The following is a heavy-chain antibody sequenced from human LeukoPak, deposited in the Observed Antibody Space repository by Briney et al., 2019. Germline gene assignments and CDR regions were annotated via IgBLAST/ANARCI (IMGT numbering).Heavy chain of an antibody. V-gene: IGHV3-23*01. CDR2: ISGPGSST. Sequence: PGGSLRLSCAASGFTFSNYGMSWVRQAPGMGLEWVSTISGPGSSTYYADSVKGRFTISRDNSKNTLYLQMNSLRAEDTALYYCAKGRLPVAATLDYWGQGTLVTVSS. D-gene: IGHD6-19*01. CDR1: GFTFSNYG. CDR3: AKGRLPVAATLDY. J-gene: IGHJ4*02.